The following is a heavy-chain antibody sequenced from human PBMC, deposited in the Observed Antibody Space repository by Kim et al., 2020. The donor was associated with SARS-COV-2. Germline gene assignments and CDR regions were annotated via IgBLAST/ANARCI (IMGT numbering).Heavy chain of an antibody. CDR3: ARERAPRYCSGGSCYSVFRWFDP. J-gene: IGHJ5*02. D-gene: IGHD2-15*01. V-gene: IGHV4-4*02. CDR1: GGSISSSNW. Sequence: SETLSLTCAVSGGSISSSNWWSWVRQPPGKGLEWIGEIYHSGSTNYNPSLKSRVTISVDKSKNQFSLKLSSVTAADTAVYYCARERAPRYCSGGSCYSVFRWFDPWGQGTLVTVSS. CDR2: IYHSGST.